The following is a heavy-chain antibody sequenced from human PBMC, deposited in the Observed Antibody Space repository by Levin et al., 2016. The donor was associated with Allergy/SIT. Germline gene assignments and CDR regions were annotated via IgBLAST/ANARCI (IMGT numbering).Heavy chain of an antibody. J-gene: IGHJ5*02. CDR3: TRPVRDAVQRGLGAFDP. V-gene: IGHV3-73*01. CDR2: IRSKAFNYAT. Sequence: VRQAPGKRLEWVGRIRSKAFNYATVYSASVKGRFTISRDDSKNTAYLQMNSLRTEDTALYYCTRPVRDAVQRGLGAFDPWGQGTLVTVSS. D-gene: IGHD1-1*01.